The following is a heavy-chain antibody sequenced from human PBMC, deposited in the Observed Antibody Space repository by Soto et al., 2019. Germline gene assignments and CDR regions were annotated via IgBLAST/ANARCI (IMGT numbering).Heavy chain of an antibody. V-gene: IGHV3-7*01. CDR1: GFTFSSYW. D-gene: IGHD3-16*01. CDR3: ARDTSHGVTIGGLDS. Sequence: GGSLRLSCAASGFTFSSYWMSWVRQAPGKGLEWVANIKQDGSEKYYVDFVQGRFIISRDNAKNSLYLELTDLRDDDTAVYYCARDTSHGVTIGGLDSWGQGTLVTVSS. J-gene: IGHJ4*02. CDR2: IKQDGSEK.